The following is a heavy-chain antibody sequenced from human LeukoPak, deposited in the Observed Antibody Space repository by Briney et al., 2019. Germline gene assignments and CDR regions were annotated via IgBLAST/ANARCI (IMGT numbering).Heavy chain of an antibody. CDR2: IYHSGST. J-gene: IGHJ4*02. CDR3: ARRQSYYYDSSGYYYFDY. CDR1: GESISGFY. D-gene: IGHD3-22*01. Sequence: PSETLSLTCTVSGESISGFYWTWIRQPPGKGLEWIGSIYHSGSTYYNPSLKSRVTISVDTSKNQFSLKLSSVTAADTAVYYCARRQSYYYDSSGYYYFDYWGQGTLVTVSS. V-gene: IGHV4-38-2*02.